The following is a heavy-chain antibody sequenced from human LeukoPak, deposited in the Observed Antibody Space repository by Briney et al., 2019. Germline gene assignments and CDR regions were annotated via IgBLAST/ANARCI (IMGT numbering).Heavy chain of an antibody. Sequence: PGGSLRLSCAASGFTFSDYYMHWVRQAPGKGLLWISHINGDGSSTGYADSVKGRFTISRDNAENILYLQMNSLRAEDTAVYYCSRGTYPYSSDNWGQGALVTVSS. V-gene: IGHV3-74*01. CDR1: GFTFSDYY. CDR2: INGDGSST. D-gene: IGHD3-10*01. J-gene: IGHJ4*02. CDR3: SRGTYPYSSDN.